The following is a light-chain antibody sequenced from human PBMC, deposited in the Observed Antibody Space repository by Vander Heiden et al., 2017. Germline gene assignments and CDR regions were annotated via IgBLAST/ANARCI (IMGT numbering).Light chain of an antibody. V-gene: IGLV2-14*03. CDR3: SSYTSRSTSWV. Sequence: QSALTQPASVPGSPAHSRASACTGTSSDVGGYNYVSWYQQHPGKAPKLIIYDVSNRPSGVSNRFSGSKSGNTASLTISGLQAEDEADYHCSSYTSRSTSWVFGGGTKLTVL. J-gene: IGLJ3*02. CDR2: DVS. CDR1: SSDVGGYNY.